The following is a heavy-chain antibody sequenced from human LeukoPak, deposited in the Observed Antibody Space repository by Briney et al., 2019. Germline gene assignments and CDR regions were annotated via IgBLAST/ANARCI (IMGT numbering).Heavy chain of an antibody. Sequence: PSETLSLTCTVSGGSISSSSYYWGWIRQPPGKGLEWIGSIYYSGSTYYNPSLKSRVTISVDTSKNQFSLKLSSVTAADTAVYYCARGAGGGEWIWGQGTMVTVSS. V-gene: IGHV4-39*07. CDR3: ARGAGGGEWI. CDR2: IYYSGST. D-gene: IGHD2-21*01. J-gene: IGHJ3*02. CDR1: GGSISSSSYY.